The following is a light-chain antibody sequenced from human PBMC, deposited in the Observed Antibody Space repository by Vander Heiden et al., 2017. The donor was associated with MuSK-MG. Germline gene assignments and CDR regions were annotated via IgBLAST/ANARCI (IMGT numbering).Light chain of an antibody. CDR1: QSILYSSNERNY. J-gene: IGKJ3*01. Sequence: DIVMTQSPDSLAVSLGERATINCKSSQSILYSSNERNYLAWYQQKPGQPPMLLIYWASTRESGVPDRFSGSGSGTDFTLTISSLQAEDVAVYYCQQYYSTPFTFGPGTQVDIK. V-gene: IGKV4-1*01. CDR3: QQYYSTPFT. CDR2: WAS.